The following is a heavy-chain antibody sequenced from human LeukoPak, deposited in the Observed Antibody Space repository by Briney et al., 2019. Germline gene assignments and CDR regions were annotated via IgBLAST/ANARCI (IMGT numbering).Heavy chain of an antibody. J-gene: IGHJ4*02. V-gene: IGHV3-30*04. CDR2: ISYDGSEE. CDR1: GFTFSGYP. CDR3: AKDRLRGAYLDY. D-gene: IGHD3-16*01. Sequence: GGSLRLSCAASGFTFSGYPIHWVRQAPGKGLEWVAVISYDGSEEDYADSVKGRFPISRDNSKNTLSLQMNSVRPEDTAVYYCAKDRLRGAYLDYWGQGTLVTVSS.